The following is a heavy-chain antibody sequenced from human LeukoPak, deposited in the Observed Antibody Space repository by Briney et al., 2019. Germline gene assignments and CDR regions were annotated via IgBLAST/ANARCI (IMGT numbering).Heavy chain of an antibody. Sequence: GGSLRLSCAASGFIFRDHEMNWVRQAPGKGLEWVSYISSSGSTIYYADSVKGRFTSSRDNAKTSLYLEMNSLRAEDTAVYYCAELGITMIGGVWGKGTTVTISS. CDR2: ISSSGSTI. V-gene: IGHV3-48*03. J-gene: IGHJ6*04. D-gene: IGHD3-10*02. CDR1: GFIFRDHE. CDR3: AELGITMIGGV.